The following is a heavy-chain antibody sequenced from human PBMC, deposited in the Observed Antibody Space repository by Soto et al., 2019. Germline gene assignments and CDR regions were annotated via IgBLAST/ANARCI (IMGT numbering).Heavy chain of an antibody. V-gene: IGHV3-33*01. CDR1: GFTFSSYG. CDR2: IWYDGSNK. D-gene: IGHD6-13*01. Sequence: GGSLRLSCAASGFTFSSYGMHWVRQAPGKGLEWVAVIWYDGSNKYYADSVKGRFTISRDNSKNTLYLQMNSLRAEDTAVYYCARDGGSSWPFYYYYGMDVWGQGTTVTVSS. J-gene: IGHJ6*02. CDR3: ARDGGSSWPFYYYYGMDV.